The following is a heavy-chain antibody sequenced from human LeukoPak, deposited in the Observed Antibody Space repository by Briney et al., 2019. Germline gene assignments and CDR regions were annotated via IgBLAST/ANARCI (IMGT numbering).Heavy chain of an antibody. CDR2: IRSKANSYAT. V-gene: IGHV3-73*01. CDR3: AKEVDTAMDYFDY. D-gene: IGHD5-18*01. Sequence: GGSLRLSCAASGFTFSGSAMHWVRQASGKGLEWVGRIRSKANSYATAYAASVKGRFTISRDDSKNTAYLQMNSLRAEDTAVYYCAKEVDTAMDYFDYWGQGTLVTVSS. CDR1: GFTFSGSA. J-gene: IGHJ4*02.